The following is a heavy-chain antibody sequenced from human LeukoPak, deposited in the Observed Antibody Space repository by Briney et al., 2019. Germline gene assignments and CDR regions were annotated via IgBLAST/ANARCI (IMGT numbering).Heavy chain of an antibody. Sequence: GESLRLSCSASGFQFDDYAMTWVRQAPGKGLEWVSGISGSGGRTDYADSVKGRFTISKDDSKNTLYLQMNSLRADDTAVYYCAKERLYSSSWYNFDYWGQGTRVTVSS. CDR2: ISGSGGRT. D-gene: IGHD6-13*01. V-gene: IGHV3-23*01. J-gene: IGHJ4*02. CDR3: AKERLYSSSWYNFDY. CDR1: GFQFDDYA.